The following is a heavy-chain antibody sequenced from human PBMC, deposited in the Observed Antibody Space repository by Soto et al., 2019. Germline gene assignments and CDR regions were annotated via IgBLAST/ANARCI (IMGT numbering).Heavy chain of an antibody. V-gene: IGHV3-33*01. D-gene: IGHD3-3*01. CDR1: GFTFSSYG. Sequence: QPGGSLRLSCAASGFTFSSYGMHWVRQAPGKGLEWVAVIWYDGSNKYYADSVKGRFTISRDNSKNTLYLQMNSLRAEDTAVYYCARSGLEWQRYGMDVWGQGTTVTVSS. CDR3: ARSGLEWQRYGMDV. J-gene: IGHJ6*02. CDR2: IWYDGSNK.